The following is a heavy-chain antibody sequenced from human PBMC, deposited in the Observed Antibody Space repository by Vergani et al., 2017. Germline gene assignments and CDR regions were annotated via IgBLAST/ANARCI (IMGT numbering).Heavy chain of an antibody. J-gene: IGHJ4*02. Sequence: QVQLVESGGGVVQPGRSLRLSCAASGFTFSTSGMNWVRQAPGKGLEWLTLIWYDGSIEYYADSVKGRFTISRDNSKNTLYLQMSSLRVEDTAVYYCARDIDSNYDAIDYWGRGTLVTVSS. V-gene: IGHV3-33*01. D-gene: IGHD4-11*01. CDR1: GFTFSTSG. CDR2: IWYDGSIE. CDR3: ARDIDSNYDAIDY.